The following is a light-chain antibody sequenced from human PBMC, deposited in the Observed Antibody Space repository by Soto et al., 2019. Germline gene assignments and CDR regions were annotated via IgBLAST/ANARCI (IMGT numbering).Light chain of an antibody. CDR1: RGIGDR. CDR2: AAS. J-gene: IGKJ4*01. CDR3: QQGDSFPFT. Sequence: DIQMTQSPSSLSAFVGDGVTMTCRASRGIGDRLSWCQQKPGKAPQFLIQAASNLQSGVPSRFSGSGSGTDFTLIISSLQPEDFATYFCQQGDSFPFTFGGGTKVDIK. V-gene: IGKV1-12*01.